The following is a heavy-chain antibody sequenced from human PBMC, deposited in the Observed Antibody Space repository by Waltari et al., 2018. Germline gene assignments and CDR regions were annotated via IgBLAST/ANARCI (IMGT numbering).Heavy chain of an antibody. J-gene: IGHJ5*02. CDR2: ITHTGTT. Sequence: QVQLQQWGAGLLKPSETQSLTCAVSGRSFSGYYWTWIRQPPGKGLEWIGDITHTGTTNYNSSLKSRVTMSIDTSKNQFSLTVTSVTAADTAIYYCAARRRSSGAGFDPWGQGTLVTVSS. CDR1: GRSFSGYY. CDR3: AARRRSSGAGFDP. V-gene: IGHV4-34*02. D-gene: IGHD6-6*01.